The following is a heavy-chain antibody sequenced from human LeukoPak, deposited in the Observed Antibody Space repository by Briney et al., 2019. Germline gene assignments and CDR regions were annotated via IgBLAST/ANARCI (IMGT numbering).Heavy chain of an antibody. CDR2: ISSSSSYI. CDR3: VRDVWGDRDSYFDC. V-gene: IGHV3-21*01. D-gene: IGHD2-21*01. J-gene: IGHJ4*02. CDR1: GFTFSSYS. Sequence: GGSLRLSCAASGFTFSSYSMNWVRQAPGKGLEWVSSISSSSSYIYYADSVKGRFTISRDNAKNSLYLQMNNLRAEDTAVYYCVRDVWGDRDSYFDCWGQGTLVTVSS.